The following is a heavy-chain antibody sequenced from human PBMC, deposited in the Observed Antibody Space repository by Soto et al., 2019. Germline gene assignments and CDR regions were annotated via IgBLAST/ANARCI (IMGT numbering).Heavy chain of an antibody. V-gene: IGHV3-48*01. CDR1: GFTFNYYS. Sequence: EVQLVESGGGLVQPGGSLRLSCAASGFTFNYYSMNWVRQAPGKGLEWVSHISSSGGSKHYADSVKGRLTISRDNPQNSLYLQINSLRAEDTAVYYCARDGYGGRGYFDLLGRGALVTVSS. CDR3: ARDGYGGRGYFDL. J-gene: IGHJ2*01. D-gene: IGHD5-12*01. CDR2: ISSSGGSK.